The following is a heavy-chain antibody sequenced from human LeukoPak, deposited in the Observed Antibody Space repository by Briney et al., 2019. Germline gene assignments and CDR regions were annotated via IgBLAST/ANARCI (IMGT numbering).Heavy chain of an antibody. V-gene: IGHV3-7*01. CDR1: GFTFSSYW. Sequence: GGSLRLSCAASGFTFSSYWMSWVRQAPGKGLEWVANIKQDGSEKYYVDSVKGRFTISRDNAKNSLYLQMNSLRAEDTAVYYCARDEIVATTKATYYYYMDVWGKGTTVTISS. D-gene: IGHD5-12*01. J-gene: IGHJ6*03. CDR2: IKQDGSEK. CDR3: ARDEIVATTKATYYYYMDV.